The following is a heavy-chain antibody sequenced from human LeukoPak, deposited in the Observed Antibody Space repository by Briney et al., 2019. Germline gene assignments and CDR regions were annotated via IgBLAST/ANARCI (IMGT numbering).Heavy chain of an antibody. CDR2: IKQDGSEK. CDR3: AGTNDLYYYYMDV. CDR1: GFTFSSYW. J-gene: IGHJ6*03. V-gene: IGHV3-7*01. Sequence: GGSLRLSCAASGFTFSSYWMSWVRQAPGKGLEWVANIKQDGSEKYYVDSVKGRFTISRDNAKNSLYLQMNSLRAEDTAVYYCAGTNDLYYYYMDVWGKGTTVTVSS.